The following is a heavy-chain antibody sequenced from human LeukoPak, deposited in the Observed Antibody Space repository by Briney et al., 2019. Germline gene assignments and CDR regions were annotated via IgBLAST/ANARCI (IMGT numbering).Heavy chain of an antibody. Sequence: SETLSLTCTVSGGSVTSSSYYWGWIRQPPGKGLEWVGSIYYTGSTYYTPSLKSRLSISLDMSKNQFSLNLSSVTAADTALYYCARSYDILTGPRDAFDIWGQGTMVTVSS. CDR1: GGSVTSSSYY. V-gene: IGHV4-39*07. D-gene: IGHD3-9*01. CDR3: ARSYDILTGPRDAFDI. J-gene: IGHJ3*02. CDR2: IYYTGST.